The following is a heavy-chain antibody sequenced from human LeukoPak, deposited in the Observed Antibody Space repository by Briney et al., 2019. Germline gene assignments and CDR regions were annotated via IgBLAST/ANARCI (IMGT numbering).Heavy chain of an antibody. D-gene: IGHD3-22*01. CDR1: GGSISSYY. J-gene: IGHJ6*02. CDR2: IYYSGST. CDR3: ARDYYYYDSSGYQPSWYGMDV. Sequence: SETLSLTCTVSGGSISSYYWSWIRQPPGKGLEWIGYIYYSGSTNYNPSLKSRVTISVDTSKNQFSLKLSSVTAADTAVYYCARDYYYYDSSGYQPSWYGMDVWGQGTTVTVSS. V-gene: IGHV4-59*01.